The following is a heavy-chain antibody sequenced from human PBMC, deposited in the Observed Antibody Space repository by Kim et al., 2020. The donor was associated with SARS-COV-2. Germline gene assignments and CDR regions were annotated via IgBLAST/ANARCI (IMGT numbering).Heavy chain of an antibody. Sequence: ASVKVSCKASGYTFTSYGISWVRQAPGQGLEWMGWISAYNGNTNYAQKLQGRVTMTTDTSTSTAYMELRSLRSDDTAVYYCARDLQRGGYYDSSGYYSDYWGQGTLVTVSS. CDR1: GYTFTSYG. CDR3: ARDLQRGGYYDSSGYYSDY. CDR2: ISAYNGNT. D-gene: IGHD3-22*01. V-gene: IGHV1-18*01. J-gene: IGHJ4*02.